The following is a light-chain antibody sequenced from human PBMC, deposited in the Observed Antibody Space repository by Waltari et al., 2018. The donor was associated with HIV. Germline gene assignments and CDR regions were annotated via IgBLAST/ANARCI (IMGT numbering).Light chain of an antibody. J-gene: IGKJ2*01. CDR1: QNIRGL. CDR2: QAS. V-gene: IGKV1-5*03. CDR3: HQYISYPYT. Sequence: DIQMTQSPSTLSASVGDRVTITCRASQNIRGLLAWYQQKPGKAPKFLIYQASILESGVPSRFSGSSSGTEFTLTISSLQPDDSAIYYCHQYISYPYTFGQGTKLEIK.